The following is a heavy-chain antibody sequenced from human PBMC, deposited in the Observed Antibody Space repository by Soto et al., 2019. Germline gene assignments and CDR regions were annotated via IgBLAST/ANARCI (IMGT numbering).Heavy chain of an antibody. V-gene: IGHV3-13*01. J-gene: IGHJ6*03. CDR3: ARAPGYSSSSGQYYMDV. Sequence: GGSLRLSCAASGFTFSSYDMHWVRQATGKGLEWVSAIGTAGDTYYPGSVKGRFTISRENAKNSLYLQMNSLRAGDTAVYYCARAPGYSSSSGQYYMDVWGKGTTVTVSS. CDR1: GFTFSSYD. CDR2: IGTAGDT. D-gene: IGHD6-6*01.